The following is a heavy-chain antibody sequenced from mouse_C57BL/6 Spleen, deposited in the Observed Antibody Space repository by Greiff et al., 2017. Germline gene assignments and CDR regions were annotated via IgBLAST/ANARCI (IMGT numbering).Heavy chain of an antibody. CDR3: AREGSSYGYYAMDY. CDR1: GYTFTSYW. Sequence: QVQLQQPGAELVRPGSSVKLSCKASGYTFTSYWMHWVKQRPIQGLEWIGNIDPSDSETHYNQKFKDKATLTVDKSSSTAYMQLSSLTSEDSAVYYCAREGSSYGYYAMDYWGQGTSVTVSS. D-gene: IGHD1-1*01. V-gene: IGHV1-52*01. J-gene: IGHJ4*01. CDR2: IDPSDSET.